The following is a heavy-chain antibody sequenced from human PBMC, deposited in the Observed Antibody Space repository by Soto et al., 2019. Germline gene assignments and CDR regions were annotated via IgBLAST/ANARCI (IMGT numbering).Heavy chain of an antibody. V-gene: IGHV4-30-4*01. CDR1: GGSISSGDYY. CDR2: IYYSGST. D-gene: IGHD3-3*02. Sequence: SETLSLTCTVSGGSISSGDYYWSWIRQPPGKGLEWIGYIYYSGSTYYTPSLTSRVTISVDTSKNQFSLKRSSVTAADTAVDYGARDSILGILYGGMDVWGQGTTVTV. J-gene: IGHJ6*02. CDR3: ARDSILGILYGGMDV.